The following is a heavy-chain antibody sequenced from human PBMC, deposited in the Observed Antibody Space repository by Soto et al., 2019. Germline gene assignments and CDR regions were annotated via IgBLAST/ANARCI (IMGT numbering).Heavy chain of an antibody. D-gene: IGHD3-3*01. CDR1: GDTFSNYA. Sequence: ASVKVSCKASGDTFSNYAFSWVRQAPGQGLEWMGAIIPIFTTTNYPQKFQGRVTITADESTSTAYMELSSLRSDDTAVYYCAKWAGRIGENYGFWSGPFDYWGQGTPVTSPQ. J-gene: IGHJ4*02. V-gene: IGHV1-69*13. CDR3: AKWAGRIGENYGFWSGPFDY. CDR2: IIPIFTTT.